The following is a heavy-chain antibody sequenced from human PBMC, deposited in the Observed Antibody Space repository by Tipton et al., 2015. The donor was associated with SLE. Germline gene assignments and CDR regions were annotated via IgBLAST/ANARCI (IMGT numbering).Heavy chain of an antibody. V-gene: IGHV3-11*04. D-gene: IGHD5-24*01. J-gene: IGHJ2*01. CDR3: ARDRKLRWDFDL. Sequence: SLRLSCAASGFIFSDYYMSWIRQAPGKGLEWVSYISSSGSTIYYAASVKGRFTISRDNAKNSLYLQMNSLRAEDTAVYYCARDRKLRWDFDLWGRGALVTVSS. CDR1: GFIFSDYY. CDR2: ISSSGSTI.